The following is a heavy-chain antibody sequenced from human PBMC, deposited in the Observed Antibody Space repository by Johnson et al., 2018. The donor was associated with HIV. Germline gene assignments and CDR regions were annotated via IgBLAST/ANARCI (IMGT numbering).Heavy chain of an antibody. CDR3: ATARRAIDV. V-gene: IGHV3-7*03. J-gene: IGHJ3*01. D-gene: IGHD6-6*01. CDR1: GFTFSNAW. CDR2: IKQDGSEK. Sequence: VQLVESGGGVVRPGGSLRLSCAASGFTFSNAWMSWVRQAPGKGLEWVANIKQDGSEKYYVDSVKGRFTISRDNAKNTLYLQMNSLRAEDTAVYYCATARRAIDVWGQGTMATVSS.